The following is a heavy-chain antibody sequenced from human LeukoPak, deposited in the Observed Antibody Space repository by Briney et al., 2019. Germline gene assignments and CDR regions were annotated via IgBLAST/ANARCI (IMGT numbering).Heavy chain of an antibody. D-gene: IGHD3/OR15-3a*01. CDR1: GGTFSSYA. CDR2: IIPIFGTA. J-gene: IGHJ4*02. V-gene: IGHV1-69*13. CDR3: AREDVRTGYALYFDY. Sequence: ASVKVSCKASGGTFSSYAISWVRQAPGQGLEWMGGIIPIFGTANYAQKFQGRVTITADESTSTAYMELSSLRSEDTAVYYCAREDVRTGYALYFDYWGQGTLVTVSS.